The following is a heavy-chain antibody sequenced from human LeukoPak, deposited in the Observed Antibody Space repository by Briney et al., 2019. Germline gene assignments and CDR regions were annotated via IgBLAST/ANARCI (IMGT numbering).Heavy chain of an antibody. CDR3: ASTRPRGN. V-gene: IGHV4-34*01. J-gene: IGHJ4*02. Sequence: SETLSLTCAVYGGSFSGYYWSWIRQPPGKGLEWIGEINHSGSTNYNPSLKSRVTISVDTSKNQFSLKLSSVTAADTAVYYCASTRPRGNWGQGTLVTVYS. CDR2: INHSGST. CDR1: GGSFSGYY. D-gene: IGHD3-10*01.